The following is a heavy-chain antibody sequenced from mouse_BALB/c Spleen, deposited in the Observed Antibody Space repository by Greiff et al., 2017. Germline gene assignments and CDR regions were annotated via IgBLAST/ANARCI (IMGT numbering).Heavy chain of an antibody. CDR3: ARTGFAY. CDR2: INPSSGYT. Sequence: QVQLQQSAAELARPGDSVKMSCTASGYTFTSYTMNWVKQRPGQGLEWIGYINPSSGYTEYKQKFKEKTTLTADKSSRTDYMQLSSLTYDYSAVYYCARTGFAYWGQGTLVTVSA. J-gene: IGHJ3*01. V-gene: IGHV1-4*02. CDR1: GYTFTSYT.